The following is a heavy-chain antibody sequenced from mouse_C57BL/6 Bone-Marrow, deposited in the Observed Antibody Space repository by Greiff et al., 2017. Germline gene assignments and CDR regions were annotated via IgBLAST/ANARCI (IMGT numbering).Heavy chain of an antibody. D-gene: IGHD4-1*01. CDR1: GYTFTDYN. Sequence: VQLQQSGPELVKPGASVKMSCKASGYTFTDYNMHWVKQSHGKSLAWIGYINPNNGGTSYNQKFKGKATLTVNKSSSTAYMELRSLTSEDSAVYYCARGGPNWDKGWYFDGWGTGTTVTVSS. CDR2: INPNNGGT. V-gene: IGHV1-22*01. J-gene: IGHJ1*03. CDR3: ARGGPNWDKGWYFDG.